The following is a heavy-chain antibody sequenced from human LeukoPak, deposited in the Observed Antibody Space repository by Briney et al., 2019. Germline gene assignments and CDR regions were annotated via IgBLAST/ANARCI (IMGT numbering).Heavy chain of an antibody. D-gene: IGHD3-3*01. CDR3: ARQYDFWSGLFDY. V-gene: IGHV4-59*01. Sequence: PSETLSLTCTVSGGSISSYYWSWIRQPPGKGLEWIGHIHYSGSTNYNPSLKSRVTISVDTSKNQFSLNLSSVTAADTAVYYCARQYDFWSGLFDYWGQGTLVTVSS. CDR1: GGSISSYY. CDR2: IHYSGST. J-gene: IGHJ4*02.